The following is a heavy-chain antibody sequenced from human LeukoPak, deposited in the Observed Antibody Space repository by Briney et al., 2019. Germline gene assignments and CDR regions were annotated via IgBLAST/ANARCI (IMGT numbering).Heavy chain of an antibody. CDR1: GGSVSSGGYY. CDR2: IYYSGTT. Sequence: PSETLSLTCTVSGGSVSSGGYYWSWICQHPGMGLEWIGYIYYSGTTYYNPSLKSRVTISVDTSNNQFSLKLSSVTAADTAVYYCARADSSGYSYFDYWGQGTLVTVSS. V-gene: IGHV4-31*03. D-gene: IGHD3-22*01. J-gene: IGHJ4*02. CDR3: ARADSSGYSYFDY.